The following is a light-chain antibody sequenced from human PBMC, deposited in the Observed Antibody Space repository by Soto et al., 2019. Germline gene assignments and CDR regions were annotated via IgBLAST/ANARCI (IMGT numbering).Light chain of an antibody. Sequence: NFMLTQPHSVSESPGKTVTISCTRSSGSIASNYVQWYHQRPGSAPTTVMIEDNRRPSGVPDRFSGSIDSSSNSASLTISGLKTEDEADYYCQSYDDSYRVVFGGGTKVTVL. CDR1: SGSIASNY. J-gene: IGLJ2*01. CDR3: QSYDDSYRVV. CDR2: EDN. V-gene: IGLV6-57*04.